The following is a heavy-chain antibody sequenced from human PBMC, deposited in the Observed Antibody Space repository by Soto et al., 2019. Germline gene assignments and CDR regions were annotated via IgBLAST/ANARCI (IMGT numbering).Heavy chain of an antibody. CDR1: GGSISSYY. CDR3: ARELFGRSVWFDP. V-gene: IGHV4-59*01. J-gene: IGHJ5*02. Sequence: SETLSLTCTVSGGSISSYYWSWIRQPPGEGLEWIGYIYYSGSTNYNPSLKSRVTISVDTSKNQFSLKLSSVTAADTAVYYCARELFGRSVWFDPWGQGTLVTVS. D-gene: IGHD3-10*01. CDR2: IYYSGST.